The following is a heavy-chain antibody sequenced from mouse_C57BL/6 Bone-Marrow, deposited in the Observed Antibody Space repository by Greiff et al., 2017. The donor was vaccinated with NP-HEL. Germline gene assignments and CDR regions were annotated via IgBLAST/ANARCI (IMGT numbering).Heavy chain of an antibody. Sequence: EVKLVESGGGLVQPGGSLSLSCAASGFTFTDYYMSWVRQPPGKALEWLGFIRNKANGYTTEYSASVKGRFTISRDNSQSILYLQMNALRAEDSATYYCARSSATVVAWYFDVWGTGTTVTVSS. V-gene: IGHV7-3*01. D-gene: IGHD1-1*01. CDR2: IRNKANGYTT. CDR1: GFTFTDYY. J-gene: IGHJ1*03. CDR3: ARSSATVVAWYFDV.